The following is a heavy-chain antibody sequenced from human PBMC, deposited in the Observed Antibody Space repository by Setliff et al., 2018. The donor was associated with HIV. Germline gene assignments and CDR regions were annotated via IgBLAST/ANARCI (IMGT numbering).Heavy chain of an antibody. D-gene: IGHD4-17*01. J-gene: IGHJ5*02. CDR2: ISYSGST. Sequence: PSETLSLTCTVSGASISTNDYCWGWIRQPPGKGLEWIGTISYSGSTYYNPSLKSRVTLSVDTSNNHFSLKLSSVTAADTAVYYCARDEATVVSNWFDPWGQGTLVTV. CDR3: ARDEATVVSNWFDP. V-gene: IGHV4-39*02. CDR1: GASISTNDYC.